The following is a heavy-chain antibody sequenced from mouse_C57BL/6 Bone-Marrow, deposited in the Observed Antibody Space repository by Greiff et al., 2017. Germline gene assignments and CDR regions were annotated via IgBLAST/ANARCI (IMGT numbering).Heavy chain of an antibody. CDR3: ARSPYDYAGWFAY. D-gene: IGHD2-4*01. Sequence: QVQLQQPGAELVKPGASVKMSCKASGYTFTSYWITWVKQRPGQGLEWIGDIYPGSGSTNYNEKFKSKATLTVDTSSSTAYMQLSSLTSEDSAVYYCARSPYDYAGWFAYWGQGTLVTVSA. CDR2: IYPGSGST. CDR1: GYTFTSYW. V-gene: IGHV1-55*01. J-gene: IGHJ3*01.